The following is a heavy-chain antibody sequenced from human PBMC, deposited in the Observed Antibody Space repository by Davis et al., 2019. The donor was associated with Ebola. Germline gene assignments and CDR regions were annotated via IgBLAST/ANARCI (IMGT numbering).Heavy chain of an antibody. V-gene: IGHV4-59*01. CDR3: ARAGGPNYYDSSGKISFDI. D-gene: IGHD3-22*01. CDR1: GGSISSYY. Sequence: PSETLSLTCTVSGGSISSYYWSWIRQPPGKGLEWIGYIYYSGSTNYNPSLKSRVTISVDTSKNQFSLKLSSVTAADTAVYYCARAGGPNYYDSSGKISFDIWGQGTMVTVSS. J-gene: IGHJ3*02. CDR2: IYYSGST.